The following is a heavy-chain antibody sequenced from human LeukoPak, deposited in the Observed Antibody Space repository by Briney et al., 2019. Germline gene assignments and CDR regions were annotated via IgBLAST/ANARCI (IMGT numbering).Heavy chain of an antibody. CDR2: IYSGGST. D-gene: IGHD2-15*01. Sequence: GGSLRLSCAASGFTVSSNYMSWVRQAPGKGLEWVSVIYSGGSTYYADSVKGRFTISRDNSKNTLYLQMNSLRAEDRAVYYCARDSGYSSGYPFDYWGQGTLVTVSS. J-gene: IGHJ4*02. CDR1: GFTVSSNY. V-gene: IGHV3-66*01. CDR3: ARDSGYSSGYPFDY.